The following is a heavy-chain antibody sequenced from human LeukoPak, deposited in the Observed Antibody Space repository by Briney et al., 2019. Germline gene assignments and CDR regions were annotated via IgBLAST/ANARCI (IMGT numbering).Heavy chain of an antibody. V-gene: IGHV5-51*01. CDR2: IWPDDSDK. CDR1: GYSFTSYW. D-gene: IGHD5-24*01. CDR3: ARQGKDGYRVVDY. J-gene: IGHJ4*02. Sequence: AGESLQISCKGSGYSFTSYWIGWVRQVPGKGLEWMGLIWPDDSDKRYSPSFQGQVTISADKSISTAYLQWSSLKASDTAMYYCARQGKDGYRVVDYWGQGTLVTVSS.